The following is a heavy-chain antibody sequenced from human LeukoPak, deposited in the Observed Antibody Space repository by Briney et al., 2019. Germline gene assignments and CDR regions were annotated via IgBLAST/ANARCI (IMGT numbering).Heavy chain of an antibody. CDR1: GGSISGFY. V-gene: IGHV4-59*08. D-gene: IGHD4-17*01. J-gene: IGHJ4*02. CDR2: IYYSGST. Sequence: SETLSLTCTVSGGSISGFYWSWIRQPPGKGLEWIGYIYYSGSTNYNPSLRSRVTISVDTSKSQFSLKLSSVTAADTAVYYCARHSLRGGDYDYWGQGTLVTVSS. CDR3: ARHSLRGGDYDY.